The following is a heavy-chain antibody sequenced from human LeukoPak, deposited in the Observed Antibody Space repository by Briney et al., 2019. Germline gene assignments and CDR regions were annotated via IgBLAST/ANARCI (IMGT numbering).Heavy chain of an antibody. CDR3: ASGAGGYSYGSYYYYYMDV. CDR2: IIPIFGTA. J-gene: IGHJ6*03. V-gene: IGHV1-69*05. CDR1: GGTFSSYA. Sequence: ASVKVSCKASGGTFSSYAISWVRQAPGQGLEWMGGIIPIFGTANYAQKFQGRVTITTDESTSTAHMELRSLRSEDTAVYYCASGAGGYSYGSYYYYYMDVWGKGTTVTVSS. D-gene: IGHD5-18*01.